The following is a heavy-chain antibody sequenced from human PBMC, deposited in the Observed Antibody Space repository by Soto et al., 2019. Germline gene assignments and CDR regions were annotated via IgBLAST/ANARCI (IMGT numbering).Heavy chain of an antibody. Sequence: SETLSLTCTVSGGSISSSSYYWGWIRQPPGKGLEWIGSIYYSGSTYYNPSLKSRVTISVDTSKNQFSLKLSSVTAADTAGYYCPGVKGNDILLGLNWFDPWGQGTLVTAS. J-gene: IGHJ5*02. V-gene: IGHV4-39*01. CDR2: IYYSGST. D-gene: IGHD3-9*01. CDR1: GGSISSSSYY. CDR3: PGVKGNDILLGLNWFDP.